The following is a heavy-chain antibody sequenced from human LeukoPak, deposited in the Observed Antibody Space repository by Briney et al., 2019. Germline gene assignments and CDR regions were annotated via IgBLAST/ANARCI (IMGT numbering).Heavy chain of an antibody. J-gene: IGHJ6*02. D-gene: IGHD2-2*01. CDR3: AKDLQYCSSSSCYFTPIMDV. CDR2: ISGSGGST. CDR1: GFTFSNHG. V-gene: IGHV3-23*01. Sequence: TGGSLRLSCAASGFTFSNHGMNWVRQAPGKGLEWVSGISGSGGSTYYADSVKGRFTISRDNSKNTLFLEMNSLRAEDTAVYYCAKDLQYCSSSSCYFTPIMDVWGQGTTVTVSS.